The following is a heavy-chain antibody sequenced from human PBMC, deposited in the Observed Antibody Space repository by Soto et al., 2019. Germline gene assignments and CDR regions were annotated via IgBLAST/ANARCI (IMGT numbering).Heavy chain of an antibody. D-gene: IGHD3-3*01. V-gene: IGHV4-61*08. CDR1: GGSISSGGYY. CDR2: IYYSGST. Sequence: SETLSLTCTVSGGSISSGGYYWSWIRQHPGKGLEWIGYIYYSGSTNYNPSLKSRVTISVDTSKNQFSLKLSSVTAADTAVYYCARVYYGDWFDPWGQGTLVTVSS. CDR3: ARVYYGDWFDP. J-gene: IGHJ5*02.